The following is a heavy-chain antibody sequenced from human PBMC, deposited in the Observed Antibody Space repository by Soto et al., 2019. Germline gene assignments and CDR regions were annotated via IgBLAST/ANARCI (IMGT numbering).Heavy chain of an antibody. Sequence: GGSLRLSCAASGFTFSNYAISWARQAPGKGLEWVSSIGGSGDYTSYADSVKGRFTVSRDNSKNTVYLQMNSLRAEDTALYYCARRGSGSGSCRPFDFWGQGALVTVSS. D-gene: IGHD3-10*01. CDR3: ARRGSGSGSCRPFDF. V-gene: IGHV3-23*01. CDR1: GFTFSNYA. J-gene: IGHJ4*02. CDR2: IGGSGDYT.